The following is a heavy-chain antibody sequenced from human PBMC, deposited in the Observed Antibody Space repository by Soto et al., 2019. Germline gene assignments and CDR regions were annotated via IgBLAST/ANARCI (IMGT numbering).Heavy chain of an antibody. Sequence: QVQLVQSGAEVKKPGASVRVSCKASGYTFTSYGISWVRQAAGQGLVWMGWISAYNGNTNYAQKLQGRVTMTTDTSTSTAYMELRSLRSDDTAVYYCARAANVLLWFGESTNWFDPWGQGTLVTVSS. CDR3: ARAANVLLWFGESTNWFDP. D-gene: IGHD3-10*01. V-gene: IGHV1-18*01. J-gene: IGHJ5*02. CDR1: GYTFTSYG. CDR2: ISAYNGNT.